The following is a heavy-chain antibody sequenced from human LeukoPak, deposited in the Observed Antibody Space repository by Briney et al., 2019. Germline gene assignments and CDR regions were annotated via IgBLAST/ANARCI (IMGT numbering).Heavy chain of an antibody. Sequence: RPSETLSLTCTVSGGSISSSSYYWGWIRQPPGKGLEWIGSIYYSGSTYYNPSLKSRVTISVDTSKNQFSLKLSSVTAADTAVYYCASPFYSGSYFIDYWGQGTLVTVSS. CDR1: GGSISSSSYY. CDR3: ASPFYSGSYFIDY. V-gene: IGHV4-39*01. J-gene: IGHJ4*02. D-gene: IGHD1-26*01. CDR2: IYYSGST.